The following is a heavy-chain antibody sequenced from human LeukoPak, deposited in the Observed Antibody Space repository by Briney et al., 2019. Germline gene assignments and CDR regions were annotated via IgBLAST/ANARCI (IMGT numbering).Heavy chain of an antibody. J-gene: IGHJ4*02. CDR3: ARADYYDSSGDY. V-gene: IGHV1-18*01. Sequence: ASVKVSCKASGYTFTIYGISWVRQAPGQGLEWMGWISAYNGNTNYAQKLQGRVTMTTDTSTSTAYMELRSLRSDDTAVYYCARADYYDSSGDYWGQGTLVTVSS. CDR1: GYTFTIYG. D-gene: IGHD3-22*01. CDR2: ISAYNGNT.